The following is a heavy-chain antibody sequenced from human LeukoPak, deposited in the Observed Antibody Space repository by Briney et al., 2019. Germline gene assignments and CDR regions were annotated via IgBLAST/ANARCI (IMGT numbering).Heavy chain of an antibody. Sequence: GGSLRLSCAASGFTFSSYWINWVRQAPGKGLEWVANIKEDGSETYYVDSVKGRFTISRDNAQNSLYLQMNSLKTEDTAVYYCTRPAPKSLCGGDCFIDDAFDIWGQGTMVTVSS. CDR2: IKEDGSET. J-gene: IGHJ3*02. CDR1: GFTFSSYW. D-gene: IGHD2-21*02. V-gene: IGHV3-7*05. CDR3: TRPAPKSLCGGDCFIDDAFDI.